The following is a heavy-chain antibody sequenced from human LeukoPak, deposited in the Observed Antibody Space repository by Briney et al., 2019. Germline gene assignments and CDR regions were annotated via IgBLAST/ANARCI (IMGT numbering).Heavy chain of an antibody. Sequence: GASVKVSCKASGYTFTSYYLQWVRQAPGQGLEWMGIINPSGGNTSYAQKFQGRVTMTRDMSTSTVYMELSSLRAEDTAVYYCARVLGGTYYDFWSGYYPYYFDYWGQGTLVTVSS. CDR2: INPSGGNT. J-gene: IGHJ4*02. V-gene: IGHV1-46*01. CDR1: GYTFTSYY. D-gene: IGHD3-3*01. CDR3: ARVLGGTYYDFWSGYYPYYFDY.